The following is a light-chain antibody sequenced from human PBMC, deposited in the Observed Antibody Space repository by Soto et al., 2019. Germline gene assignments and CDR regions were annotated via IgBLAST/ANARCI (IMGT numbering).Light chain of an antibody. CDR2: EVN. CDR3: SSYAGRNIVI. CDR1: SSDISKYNY. Sequence: QSALTQPPSASGSPGQSVTISCTGTSSDISKYNYVSWYQQLPGKAPKLLIYEVNKRPSEVPERFSGSKSANTASLTVSGLRTEDEADYYCSSYAGRNIVIFGGGTKLTVI. J-gene: IGLJ2*01. V-gene: IGLV2-8*01.